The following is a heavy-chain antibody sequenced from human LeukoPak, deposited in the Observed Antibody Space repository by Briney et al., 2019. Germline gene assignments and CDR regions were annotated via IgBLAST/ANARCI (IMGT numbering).Heavy chain of an antibody. CDR3: ARRSGTYFGNYYFDY. CDR2: IYPGDSDT. V-gene: IGHV5-51*01. J-gene: IGHJ4*02. Sequence: GESLKISCKGSGYSFTNYWIGWVRQMPGKGLEWMGIIYPGDSDTKYSPSFQGQVTISADKSISTAYLQWSSLEASDTAVYYCARRSGTYFGNYYFDYWGQGTLVTVSS. D-gene: IGHD1-26*01. CDR1: GYSFTNYW.